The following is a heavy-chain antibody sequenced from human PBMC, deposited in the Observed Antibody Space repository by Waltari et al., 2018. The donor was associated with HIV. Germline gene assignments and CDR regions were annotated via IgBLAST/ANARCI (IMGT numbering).Heavy chain of an antibody. D-gene: IGHD1-20*01. CDR1: GYSFSNYW. V-gene: IGHV5-51*01. J-gene: IGHJ4*02. CDR2: IHPGYSET. CDR3: ARKTAGYMNNWYFDS. Sequence: EVQLVQSGAQLKKPGQSLQLSCQASGYSFSNYWIGWVRQMPGKGLEYLGIIHPGYSETKCSPALEGHVTISADTSINTAYLQWTSLKASDTATYFCARKTAGYMNNWYFDSWSQGTLVTVSS.